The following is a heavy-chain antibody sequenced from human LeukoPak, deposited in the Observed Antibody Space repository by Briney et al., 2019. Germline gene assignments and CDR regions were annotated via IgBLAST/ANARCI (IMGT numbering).Heavy chain of an antibody. CDR1: GFSFSDYS. V-gene: IGHV3-48*01. Sequence: GGSLRLSCAASGFSFSDYSMNWVRQAPGKGLEWVSYISSSSSTIYYADSVKGRFTISRDNAKNSLDLQMNSLRAEDTAVYYCARGWIGPLVRLQLFDYWGQGTLVTVSS. CDR3: ARGWIGPLVRLQLFDY. CDR2: ISSSSSTI. D-gene: IGHD1-1*01. J-gene: IGHJ4*02.